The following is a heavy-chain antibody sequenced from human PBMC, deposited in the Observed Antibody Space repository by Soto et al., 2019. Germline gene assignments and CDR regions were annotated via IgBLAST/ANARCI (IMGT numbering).Heavy chain of an antibody. V-gene: IGHV4-39*01. CDR1: GGSISSSRYY. CDR2: IYYSGST. CDR3: ARSCGDYCGVGFNN. D-gene: IGHD3-22*01. Sequence: QLQLQESGPGLVKPSETLSLTCTVSGGSISSSRYYWGWIRQPPGKGLEWIGSIYYSGSTYYNPSLMSRVTISVDTSKNQFSLKLSSVTAADTAVYYCARSCGDYCGVGFNNWGQGTMVTVSS. J-gene: IGHJ4*01.